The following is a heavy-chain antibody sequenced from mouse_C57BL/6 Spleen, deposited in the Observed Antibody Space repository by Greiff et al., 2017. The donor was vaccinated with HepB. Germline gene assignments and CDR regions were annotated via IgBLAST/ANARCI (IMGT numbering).Heavy chain of an antibody. CDR1: GYAFSSSW. CDR3: ARNTERYFDV. CDR2: IYPGDGDT. Sequence: QVQLQQSGPELVKPGASVKISCKASGYAFSSSWMNWVKQRPGKGLEWIGRIYPGDGDTNYNGKFKGKATLTADKSSSTAYMQLSSLTSEDSAVYFCARNTERYFDVWGTGTTVTVSS. V-gene: IGHV1-82*01. J-gene: IGHJ1*03.